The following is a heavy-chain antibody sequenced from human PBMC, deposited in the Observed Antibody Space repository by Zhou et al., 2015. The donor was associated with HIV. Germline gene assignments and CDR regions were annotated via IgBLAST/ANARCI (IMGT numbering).Heavy chain of an antibody. D-gene: IGHD3-10*01. J-gene: IGHJ3*02. CDR3: ARDRRRYYGSGSLDAFDI. CDR2: IIPIFGTA. V-gene: IGHV1-69*01. CDR1: GGTFSSYA. Sequence: QVQLVQSGAEVKKPGSSVKVSCKASGGTFSSYAISWVRQAPGQGLEWMGGIIPIFGTANYAQKFQGRVTITADESTSTAYMELSSLRSEDTAVYYCARDRRRYYGSGSLDAFDIWGQGTMVTVSS.